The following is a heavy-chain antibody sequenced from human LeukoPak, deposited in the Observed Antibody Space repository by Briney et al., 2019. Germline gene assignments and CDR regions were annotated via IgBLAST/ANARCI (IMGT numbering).Heavy chain of an antibody. CDR1: GFTVSSNY. CDR2: IYSGGST. J-gene: IGHJ6*02. CDR3: ARGPGVTTLYYYYGMDV. D-gene: IGHD4-17*01. Sequence: GGSLRLSCAASGFTVSSNYMSWVRQAPGKGLEWVSVIYSGGSTYYADSVKGRFTISRDNSKNTLYLQMNSLRAEDTAVYYCARGPGVTTLYYYYGMDVWGQGTTVTVSS. V-gene: IGHV3-53*01.